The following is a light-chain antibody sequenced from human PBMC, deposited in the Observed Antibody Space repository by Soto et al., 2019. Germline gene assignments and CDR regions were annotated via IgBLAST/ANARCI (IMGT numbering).Light chain of an antibody. V-gene: IGKV1-5*03. CDR2: KAS. J-gene: IGKJ1*01. Sequence: DIQMTQSPSTLSASVGDRVTITCRASQSISSWLAWYQQKPGKAPKLLIYKASSLESGVPSRFSGSGSGTEFTLTISSLQPDDVATYYCHQYQSYLWTFGQGTQVDIK. CDR1: QSISSW. CDR3: HQYQSYLWT.